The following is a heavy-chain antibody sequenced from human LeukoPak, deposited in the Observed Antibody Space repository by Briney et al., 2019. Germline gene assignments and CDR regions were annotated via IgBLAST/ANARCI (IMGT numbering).Heavy chain of an antibody. V-gene: IGHV3-7*01. CDR3: LSGSGH. Sequence: GGSLRLSCAAAGFIFRNYLMGWVRQAPGKGLEWVANINEDGSEKYYVDSVKGRFIISRDNAKNSLYLQMNILRAEDTAVFYCLSGSGHCGQGSLVTVSS. J-gene: IGHJ4*02. D-gene: IGHD3-10*01. CDR1: GFIFRNYL. CDR2: INEDGSEK.